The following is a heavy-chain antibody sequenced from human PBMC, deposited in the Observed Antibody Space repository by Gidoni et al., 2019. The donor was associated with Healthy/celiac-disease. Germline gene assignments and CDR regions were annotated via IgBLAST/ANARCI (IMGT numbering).Heavy chain of an antibody. CDR1: GVTVSSYA. D-gene: IGHD2-21*01. CDR3: ARDVFAPYYFDY. CDR2: IIPILGIA. Sequence: QVQLVQSGAAVKKPGSSVKVSCQPSGVTVSSYAISWVRQAPGQGLEWMGRIIPILGIANYAQKFQGRVTITADKSTSTAYMELSSLRSEDTAVYYCARDVFAPYYFDYWGQGTLVTVSS. J-gene: IGHJ4*02. V-gene: IGHV1-69*04.